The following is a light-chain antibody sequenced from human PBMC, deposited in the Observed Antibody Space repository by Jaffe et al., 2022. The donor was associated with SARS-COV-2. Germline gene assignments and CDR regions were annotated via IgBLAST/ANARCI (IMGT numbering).Light chain of an antibody. CDR3: QQSYSSPYT. J-gene: IGKJ2*01. CDR2: AAS. CDR1: QSISSD. V-gene: IGKV1-39*01. Sequence: DIQMTQSPSSLSASVGDRVSITCRASQSISSDLNWYQQKPGKAPKLLIYAASRLQSGVPSRFSGSGSGTDFTLTISSLQPEDFATYYCQQSYSSPYTFGQGSTLEIK.